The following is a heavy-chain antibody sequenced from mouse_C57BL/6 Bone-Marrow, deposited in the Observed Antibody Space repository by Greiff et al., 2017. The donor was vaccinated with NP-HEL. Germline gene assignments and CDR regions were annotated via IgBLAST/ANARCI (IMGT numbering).Heavy chain of an antibody. CDR3: ARGGGNWSAMDY. V-gene: IGHV3-4*01. CDR1: GYSITNGNHW. Sequence: DVQLQESGPALVKPSQTVSLTCTVTGYSITNGNHWWNWIRPVSGSKLEWIGYISSSGSSDSNPSLKRRISITRDTSKNQLFLQLNSVTTEDIATDYCARGGGNWSAMDYWGKGTSVTVSS. D-gene: IGHD2-1*01. CDR2: ISSSGSS. J-gene: IGHJ4*01.